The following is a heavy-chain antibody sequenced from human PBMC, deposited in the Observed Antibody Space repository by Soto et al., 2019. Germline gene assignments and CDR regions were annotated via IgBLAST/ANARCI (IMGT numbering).Heavy chain of an antibody. CDR1: GGSINSYDYS. CDR2: MHHSGNN. CDR3: ATFHSRSHFDDY. Sequence: PSETLSLTCVVSGGSINSYDYSWAWIRQPPGQGLEWIGYMHHSGNNFFNPSLRSRVSISIDRSKNQFSLNLRSMTAADTAVYFCATFHSRSHFDDYWGQGTLVTVSS. D-gene: IGHD1-26*01. J-gene: IGHJ4*02. V-gene: IGHV4-30-2*01.